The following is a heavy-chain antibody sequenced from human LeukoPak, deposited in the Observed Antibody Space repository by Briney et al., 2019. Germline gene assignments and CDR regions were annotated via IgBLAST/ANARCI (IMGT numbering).Heavy chain of an antibody. CDR2: TSGGGDNT. Sequence: GGSLRLSCAASGFTFSSYAVSWVPQAPGKGLEWVSATSGGGDNTYYADSVKGRFTISRDNSKNTLYLHMNSLRAEDTAVYYCAKERGSLPAGQNRFDYWGQGTLVTVSS. V-gene: IGHV3-23*01. CDR1: GFTFSSYA. J-gene: IGHJ4*02. CDR3: AKERGSLPAGQNRFDY. D-gene: IGHD2-2*01.